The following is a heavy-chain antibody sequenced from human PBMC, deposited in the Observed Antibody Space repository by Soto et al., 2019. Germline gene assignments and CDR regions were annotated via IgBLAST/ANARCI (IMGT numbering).Heavy chain of an antibody. Sequence: SETLSLTCAVYGGSFSGYYWSWIRQPPGKGLEWIGEINHSGSTNYNPSLKSRVTISVETSKNQFSLKLSSVTAADTAVYYCARGRNRGVHYYYGMDVWGQGTTVTVSS. CDR1: GGSFSGYY. CDR3: ARGRNRGVHYYYGMDV. V-gene: IGHV4-34*01. D-gene: IGHD3-10*01. J-gene: IGHJ6*02. CDR2: INHSGST.